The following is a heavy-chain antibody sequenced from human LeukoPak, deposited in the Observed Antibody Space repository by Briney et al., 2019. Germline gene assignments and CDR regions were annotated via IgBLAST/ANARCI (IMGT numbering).Heavy chain of an antibody. CDR2: SSSSSSYI. J-gene: IGHJ6*03. CDR3: ARGAYDFWSGYYLNVYYYYMDV. CDR1: GFTFSSYS. V-gene: IGHV3-21*01. D-gene: IGHD3-3*01. Sequence: GGSLRLSCAASGFTFSSYSMNWVRQAPGKGLEWVSSSSSSSSYIYYADSVKGRFTISRDNAKNSLYLQMNSLRAEDTAVYYCARGAYDFWSGYYLNVYYYYMDVWGKGTTVTVSS.